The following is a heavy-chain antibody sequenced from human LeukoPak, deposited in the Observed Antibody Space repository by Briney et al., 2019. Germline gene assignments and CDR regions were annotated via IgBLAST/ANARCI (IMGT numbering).Heavy chain of an antibody. Sequence: SETLSLTCTVSGGSISSGDHYWSWIRQPPGKGLEWIGYIYYRGSTYSNPSLNSRVTMSVDTSKNQFSLKLSSVTATDTAIYYCARTNYSNYEPFDFWGQGTLVTVSS. CDR3: ARTNYSNYEPFDF. D-gene: IGHD4-11*01. V-gene: IGHV4-30-4*01. J-gene: IGHJ4*02. CDR2: IYYRGST. CDR1: GGSISSGDHY.